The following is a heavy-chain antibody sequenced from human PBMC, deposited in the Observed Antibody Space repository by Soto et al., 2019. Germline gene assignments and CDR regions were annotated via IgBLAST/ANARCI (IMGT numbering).Heavy chain of an antibody. D-gene: IGHD2-2*01. CDR3: ATFIFCSSTSCYGREGGY. V-gene: IGHV3-23*04. CDR2: ISHSGGNT. Sequence: EVQLVESGGGLVQPGGSLRLSCAASGFTFSSYGMSWVRQAPGKGLEWVSAISHSGGNTYYADSVKGRFAISRDNSKNTLYLQMNSLRDEDTAVYYCATFIFCSSTSCYGREGGYWGQGTLVTVSS. CDR1: GFTFSSYG. J-gene: IGHJ4*02.